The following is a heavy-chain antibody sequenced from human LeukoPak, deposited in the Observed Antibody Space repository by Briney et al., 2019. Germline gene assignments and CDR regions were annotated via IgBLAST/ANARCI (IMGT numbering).Heavy chain of an antibody. CDR2: VYTGART. CDR3: ARDCWDYGSGSYCGIDY. Sequence: GESLRLSCAASGFTVSSNYMSWVRQAPGKGLEWVSDVYTGARTYYADSVKGRFTISRDNAKNSLYLQMNSLRAEDTTVYYCARDCWDYGSGSYCGIDYWGQGTMVTVSS. D-gene: IGHD3-10*01. V-gene: IGHV3-66*01. J-gene: IGHJ4*02. CDR1: GFTVSSNY.